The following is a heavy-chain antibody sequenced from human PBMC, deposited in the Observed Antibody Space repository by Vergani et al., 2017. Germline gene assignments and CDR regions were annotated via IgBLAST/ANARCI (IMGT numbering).Heavy chain of an antibody. CDR2: ISYDGSNK. Sequence: QVQLVESGGGVVQPGRSLRLSCAASGFTFSSYAMHWVRQAPGKGLELVAVISYDGSNKYYADSVKGRFTISRDNSKNTLYLQMNSLRAEDTAVYYCARRVRASGPLYYYYYMDVWGKGTTVTVSS. V-gene: IGHV3-30-3*01. CDR1: GFTFSSYA. D-gene: IGHD3-10*01. CDR3: ARRVRASGPLYYYYYMDV. J-gene: IGHJ6*03.